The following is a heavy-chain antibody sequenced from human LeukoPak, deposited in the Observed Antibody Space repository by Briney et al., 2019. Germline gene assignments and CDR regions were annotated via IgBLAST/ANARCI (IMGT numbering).Heavy chain of an antibody. CDR3: ARLRRRYQLLSSGMFDP. J-gene: IGHJ5*02. CDR1: GGSISSYY. CDR2: IYYSGST. Sequence: SETLSLTCTVSGGSISSYYWSWIRQPPGKGLGWIGYIYYSGSTNYNPSLKSRVTISVDTSKNQFSLKLSSVTAADTAVYYCARLRRRYQLLSSGMFDPWGQGTLVTVSS. V-gene: IGHV4-59*12. D-gene: IGHD2-2*01.